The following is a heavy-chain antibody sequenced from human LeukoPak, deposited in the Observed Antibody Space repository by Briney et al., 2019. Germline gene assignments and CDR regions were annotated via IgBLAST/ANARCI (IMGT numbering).Heavy chain of an antibody. V-gene: IGHV3-11*01. D-gene: IGHD6-19*01. J-gene: IGHJ4*02. CDR1: GFTFSDYY. CDR2: LSXXGXII. CDR3: ARETVAGTFDY. Sequence: GGSLRLSCAGSGFTFSDYYMXXIRQAPGKXXXXVSDLSXXGXIISXADSVKGRFTISRDNAKNSLYLQINSLRAEDTAVYYCARETVAGTFDYWGQGTLVTVSS.